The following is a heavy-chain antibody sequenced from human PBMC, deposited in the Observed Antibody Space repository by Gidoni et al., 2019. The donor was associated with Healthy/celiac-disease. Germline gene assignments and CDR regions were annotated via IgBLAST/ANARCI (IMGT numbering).Heavy chain of an antibody. D-gene: IGHD1-26*01. V-gene: IGHV1-3*01. J-gene: IGHJ4*02. Sequence: QVQLVQSGAEVKKTGASVKVSCKASGYTFTSYAMHWVRQAPGQRLEWMGWINAGNGNTKYSQKFQGRVTITRDTSASTAYMELSSLRSEDTAVYYCARDHSGSYYGAGDYWGQGTLVTVSS. CDR2: INAGNGNT. CDR3: ARDHSGSYYGAGDY. CDR1: GYTFTSYA.